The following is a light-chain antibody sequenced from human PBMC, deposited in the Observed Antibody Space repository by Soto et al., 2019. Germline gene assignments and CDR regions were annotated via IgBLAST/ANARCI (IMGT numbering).Light chain of an antibody. CDR1: QSISTH. Sequence: DIPLTQSPASLSASVGDTDTIACRASQSISTHLNWYQKKPGKAPKLLIYAASTLQSGVPSRFSGSGSGTDLTLTISSLQPEDSATYYCQQSYSSPITFGQGTRLEIK. J-gene: IGKJ5*01. CDR2: AAS. CDR3: QQSYSSPIT. V-gene: IGKV1-39*01.